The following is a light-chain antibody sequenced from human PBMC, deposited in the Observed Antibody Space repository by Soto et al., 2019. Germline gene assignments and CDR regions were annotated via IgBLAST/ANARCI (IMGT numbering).Light chain of an antibody. Sequence: DIQMTQSPSTLSASVGDRVTITCRASQTIRTLLAWYQQKPGKAPKLLIYSASTLESGVPSGFSGSGSGTEFTHTINSLQPDDFVTYYCQQYATFPWTFGQGTKVDIK. V-gene: IGKV1-5*01. CDR1: QTIRTL. J-gene: IGKJ1*01. CDR2: SAS. CDR3: QQYATFPWT.